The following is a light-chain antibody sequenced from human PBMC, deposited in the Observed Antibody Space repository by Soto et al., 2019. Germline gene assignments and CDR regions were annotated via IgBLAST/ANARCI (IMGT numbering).Light chain of an antibody. CDR3: QQYRTYPWT. CDR1: QTISTL. J-gene: IGKJ1*01. CDR2: KAS. V-gene: IGKV1-5*03. Sequence: DIQMTQSPSTLSASVGDRVTITCRASQTISTLLAWYQQRPGKAPNLLIYKASSLESGVQSRVSGSGSGTEFTLTISSLQPYEFASYFCQQYRTYPWTFGQGTKVEVK.